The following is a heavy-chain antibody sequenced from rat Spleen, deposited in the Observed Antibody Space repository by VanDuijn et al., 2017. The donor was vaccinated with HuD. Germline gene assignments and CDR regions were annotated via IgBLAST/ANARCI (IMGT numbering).Heavy chain of an antibody. J-gene: IGHJ4*01. D-gene: IGHD1-10*01. CDR1: GFSLPSNG. CDR2: ISGGGST. Sequence: QVQLKESGPGLVQPSQTLSLTCTVSGFSLPSNGVSWVRQPPGKGLEWIAAISGGGSTYYNSALKSRLSISRDTSKSQVFLKMNSLQTEDTAIYFCTRVNNYNVMDAWGQGASVTVSS. CDR3: TRVNNYNVMDA. V-gene: IGHV2S12*01.